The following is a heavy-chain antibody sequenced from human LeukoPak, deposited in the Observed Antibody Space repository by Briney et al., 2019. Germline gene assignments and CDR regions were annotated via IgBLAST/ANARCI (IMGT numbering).Heavy chain of an antibody. V-gene: IGHV4-34*01. D-gene: IGHD1-14*01. CDR3: ARNRGIAIKGGGIDP. Sequence: SETLSLICAVYGGSFSGYYWSWIRQPPGKGLEWIGEINHSGSTNYNPSLKSRVTISVDTSKNQFSLKLSSVTAADTAVYYCARNRGIAIKGGGIDPWGQGTLVTVSS. J-gene: IGHJ5*02. CDR2: INHSGST. CDR1: GGSFSGYY.